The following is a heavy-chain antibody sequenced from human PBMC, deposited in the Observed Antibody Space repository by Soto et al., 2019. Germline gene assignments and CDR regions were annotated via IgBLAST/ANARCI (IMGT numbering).Heavy chain of an antibody. D-gene: IGHD6-6*01. CDR1: GGSISSGDYY. CDR3: ARIEFAIAARTIWFDP. Sequence: SETLSLTCTVSGGSISSGDYYWSWIRQPPGKGLEWIGYIYYSGSTYYNPSLKSRVTISVDTSKNQFSLKLSSVTAADTAVYYCARIEFAIAARTIWFDPWGQGTLVTVSS. J-gene: IGHJ5*02. V-gene: IGHV4-30-4*01. CDR2: IYYSGST.